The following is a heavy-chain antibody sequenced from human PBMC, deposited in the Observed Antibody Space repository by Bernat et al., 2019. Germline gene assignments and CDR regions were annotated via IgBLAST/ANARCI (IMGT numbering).Heavy chain of an antibody. CDR2: ISYDGSNK. V-gene: IGHV3-30*01. Sequence: QVQLVESGGGVVLPGRSLRLSCAASGFTFSSYAMHWVRQAPGKGLEWVAVISYDGSNKYYADSVKGRFTISRDNSKNTLYLQMNSLRAEDTAVYYCARNPPYCSGGSCYDDPYYFDYWGQGTLVTVSS. J-gene: IGHJ4*02. CDR1: GFTFSSYA. CDR3: ARNPPYCSGGSCYDDPYYFDY. D-gene: IGHD2-15*01.